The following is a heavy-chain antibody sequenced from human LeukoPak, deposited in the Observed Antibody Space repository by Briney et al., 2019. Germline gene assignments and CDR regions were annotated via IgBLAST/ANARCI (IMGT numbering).Heavy chain of an antibody. Sequence: ASVKVSCKVSGYTLTELSMHWVQQAPGKGLEWMGGFDPEDGETIYAQKFQGRVTMTEDTSTDTAYMELSSLRSEDTAVYYCATDPSWSVQLEPNYYYGMDVWGQGTTVTVSS. CDR1: GYTLTELS. J-gene: IGHJ6*02. CDR3: ATDPSWSVQLEPNYYYGMDV. CDR2: FDPEDGET. D-gene: IGHD1-1*01. V-gene: IGHV1-24*01.